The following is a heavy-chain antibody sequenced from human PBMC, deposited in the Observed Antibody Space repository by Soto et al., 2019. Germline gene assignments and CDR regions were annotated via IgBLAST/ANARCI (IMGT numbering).Heavy chain of an antibody. V-gene: IGHV4-39*01. CDR3: RSSSRYSTDV. Sequence: QLQLQESRTGLVKPSETLSLSCTVSGGSITSSSYWGWIRQPPGKGLEWIGSIYSTGNTYYNPSLKGRVTISADTSKNQFSLNLCSVTAADTAVYYCRSSSRYSTDVWGQGTTVYVSS. D-gene: IGHD6-13*01. CDR1: GGSITSSSY. J-gene: IGHJ6*02. CDR2: IYSTGNT.